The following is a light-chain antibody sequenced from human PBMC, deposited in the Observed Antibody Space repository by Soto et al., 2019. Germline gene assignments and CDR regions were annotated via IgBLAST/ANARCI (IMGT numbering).Light chain of an antibody. V-gene: IGKV1-39*01. Sequence: FQMTQSPSSLSASVGDRVTITCRASQSISSYLNWYQQKPGKAPKLLIYAASSLQSGVPSRFSGSGSGTDFTLTISSLQPEDFATYYCQQSYSTLPITFGQGTRLEIK. CDR2: AAS. CDR1: QSISSY. J-gene: IGKJ5*01. CDR3: QQSYSTLPIT.